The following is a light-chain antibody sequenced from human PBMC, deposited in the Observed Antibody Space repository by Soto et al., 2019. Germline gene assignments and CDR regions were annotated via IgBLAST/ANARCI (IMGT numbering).Light chain of an antibody. J-gene: IGKJ2*01. CDR3: QHYHSYPYT. Sequence: AIRMTQSPSSLSASTGDRVTITCRASQGISSYLAWYQQKPGKAPKLLIYAASTLQSGVPSRFSGSGSGTDFTLTISCLQSEDFATYYCQHYHSYPYTFGQGTKVDIK. CDR1: QGISSY. V-gene: IGKV1-8*01. CDR2: AAS.